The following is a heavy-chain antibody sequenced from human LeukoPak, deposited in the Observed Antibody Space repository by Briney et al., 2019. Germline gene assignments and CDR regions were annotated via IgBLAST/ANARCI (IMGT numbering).Heavy chain of an antibody. CDR1: GFTFSDYY. CDR3: AKVRWDNSGWYYLDT. V-gene: IGHV3-7*01. Sequence: GGSLRLSCAASGFTFSDYYMSWIRQGPGKGLEWVANIKQDGSEKYYVDSMKGRFTVSRDNAKNSLYLQMNSLRAEDTAVYYCAKVRWDNSGWYYLDTWGQGTLLTVSS. CDR2: IKQDGSEK. J-gene: IGHJ4*02. D-gene: IGHD6-19*01.